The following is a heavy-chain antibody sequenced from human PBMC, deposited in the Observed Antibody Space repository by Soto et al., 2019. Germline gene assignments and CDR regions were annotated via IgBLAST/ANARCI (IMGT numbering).Heavy chain of an antibody. J-gene: IGHJ6*02. V-gene: IGHV4-59*01. D-gene: IGHD5-18*01. Sequence: SETLSLTCTVSDASISTYYWSWIRQPPGKGLEWIGYISYSGSTKYNPSLKSRVTMSLDTSKSQFSLKLNSVTAADTAVYHCARYRGYSYGHYYGLDVWGQGTTVTVSS. CDR2: ISYSGST. CDR3: ARYRGYSYGHYYGLDV. CDR1: DASISTYY.